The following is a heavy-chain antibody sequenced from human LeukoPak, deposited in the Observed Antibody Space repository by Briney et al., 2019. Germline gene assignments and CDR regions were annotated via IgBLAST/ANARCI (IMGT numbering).Heavy chain of an antibody. CDR3: ARYDYSNYRSGIDY. V-gene: IGHV4-59*01. D-gene: IGHD4-11*01. J-gene: IGHJ4*02. Sequence: PSETLSRTCTVSGGSISRYYWRWIRQPPPQGPQWIGHIYYRGSPNYNPSLKSRVTISVDASKSQCALRLSSVTAADTAVYYCARYDYSNYRSGIDYWGQGTLVTVSS. CDR1: GGSISRYY. CDR2: IYYRGSP.